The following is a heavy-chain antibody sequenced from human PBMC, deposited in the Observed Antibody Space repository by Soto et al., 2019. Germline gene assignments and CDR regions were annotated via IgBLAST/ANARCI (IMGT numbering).Heavy chain of an antibody. V-gene: IGHV4-31*03. J-gene: IGHJ6*03. CDR1: GGSISSGGYY. CDR2: IYYSGST. CDR3: ARGCTGPGTSEVDYYYYMDV. Sequence: PSETLSLTCTVSGGSISSGGYYWSWIRQHPGKGLEWIGYIYYSGSTYYNPSLKSRVTISVDTSKNQFSLKLSSVTAADTAVYYCARGCTGPGTSEVDYYYYMDVWGKGTTVTVSS. D-gene: IGHD1-1*01.